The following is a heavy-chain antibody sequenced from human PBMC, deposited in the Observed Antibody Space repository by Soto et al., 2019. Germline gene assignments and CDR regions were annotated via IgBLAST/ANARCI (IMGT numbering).Heavy chain of an antibody. Sequence: SSVKVSCKASGGTFSSYAISWVRQAPGQGLEWMGGIIPIFGTANYAQKFQGRVTITADESTSTAYMELSSLRSEDTAVYYCARDAMVCSSTSCYLRAGYYYYGMDFWG. CDR2: IIPIFGTA. J-gene: IGHJ6*02. V-gene: IGHV1-69*13. D-gene: IGHD2-2*01. CDR3: ARDAMVCSSTSCYLRAGYYYYGMDF. CDR1: GGTFSSYA.